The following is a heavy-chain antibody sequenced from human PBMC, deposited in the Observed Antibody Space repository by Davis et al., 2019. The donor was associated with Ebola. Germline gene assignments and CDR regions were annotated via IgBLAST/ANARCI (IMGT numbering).Heavy chain of an antibody. CDR2: INPHNGNT. D-gene: IGHD3-16*01. J-gene: IGHJ4*02. Sequence: ASVKVSCKASGYIFTLYAIHWLRQAPGQGLEWMGWINPHNGNTNYAQNVQGRVTMTTDTSTSTAYMEVGSLKSDDTAVYYCARAIWGSGADYWGQGTLVTVSS. CDR1: GYIFTLYA. CDR3: ARAIWGSGADY. V-gene: IGHV1-18*01.